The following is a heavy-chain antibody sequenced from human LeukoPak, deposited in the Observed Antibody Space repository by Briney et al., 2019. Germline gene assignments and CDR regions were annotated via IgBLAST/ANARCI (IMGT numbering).Heavy chain of an antibody. V-gene: IGHV3-53*01. D-gene: IGHD3-3*01. Sequence: GGSLRLSCAASGFTVSSNYMSWVRQAPGKGLEWVSVIYSGGSTYYADSVKGRFTISRDNSKNTLYLQMNSLRAEDTAVYHCARDRRSYYDFWSGYFDYWGQGTLVTVSS. CDR3: ARDRRSYYDFWSGYFDY. J-gene: IGHJ4*02. CDR1: GFTVSSNY. CDR2: IYSGGST.